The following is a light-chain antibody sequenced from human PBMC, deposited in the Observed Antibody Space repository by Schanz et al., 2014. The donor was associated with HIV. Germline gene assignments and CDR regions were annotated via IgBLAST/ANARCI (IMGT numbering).Light chain of an antibody. J-gene: IGLJ1*01. Sequence: QSALTQPASVSGSPGQSITMSCTGASSDVGHYKSVSWYQHHPGEAPKLMIYDVGNRPSGVSDRFSGSRSGNTASLTISGLQAEDEAYYYCCSYSRVGTPHYVFGTGSKLTVL. CDR1: SSDVGHYKS. CDR3: CSYSRVGTPHYV. CDR2: DVG. V-gene: IGLV2-14*03.